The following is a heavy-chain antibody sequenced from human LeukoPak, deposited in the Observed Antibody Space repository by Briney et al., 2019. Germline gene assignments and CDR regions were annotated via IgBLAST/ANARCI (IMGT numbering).Heavy chain of an antibody. CDR3: AKVEYSSNIPQH. D-gene: IGHD6-6*01. CDR1: GFTFSTYA. Sequence: PGGSLRLSCAASGFTFSTYAMSWVRQAPGKGLEWVSAISGSGGSTYYADSVKGRFTISRDNSKNTLYLQMNSLRAEDTAVYYCAKVEYSSNIPQHWGQGTLVTVSS. CDR2: ISGSGGST. V-gene: IGHV3-23*01. J-gene: IGHJ1*01.